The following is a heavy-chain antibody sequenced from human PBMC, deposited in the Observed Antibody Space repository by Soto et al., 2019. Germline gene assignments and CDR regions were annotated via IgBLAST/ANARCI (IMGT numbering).Heavy chain of an antibody. Sequence: GGSLRLSCAASGFTFSSYWMSWVRQAPGKGLEWVANIKQDGSEKYYVDSVKGRFTISRDNAKNSLYLQMNSLRAEDTAVYYCAREAYSGSYGAAFDIWGQGTMVTVSS. D-gene: IGHD1-26*01. J-gene: IGHJ3*02. V-gene: IGHV3-7*03. CDR1: GFTFSSYW. CDR3: AREAYSGSYGAAFDI. CDR2: IKQDGSEK.